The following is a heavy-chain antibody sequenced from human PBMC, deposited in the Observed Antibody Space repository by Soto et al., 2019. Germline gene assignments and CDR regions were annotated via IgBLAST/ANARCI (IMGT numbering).Heavy chain of an antibody. Sequence: ASVKVSCKASGYTFTGYYMHWVRQAPGQGLEWMGWINPNSGGTNYAQKFQGRVTMTRDTSISTAYMELSRLRSDDTAVYYCARDGRPGILLWLLYYYYVMDVWGQGTTVTVSS. CDR2: INPNSGGT. J-gene: IGHJ6*02. V-gene: IGHV1-2*02. CDR3: ARDGRPGILLWLLYYYYVMDV. D-gene: IGHD5-18*01. CDR1: GYTFTGYY.